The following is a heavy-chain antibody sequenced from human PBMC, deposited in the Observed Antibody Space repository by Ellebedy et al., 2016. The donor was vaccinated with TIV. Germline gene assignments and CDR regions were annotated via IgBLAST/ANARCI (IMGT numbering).Heavy chain of an antibody. CDR2: IWYDGSHK. CDR1: GFTFGSYG. Sequence: GGSLRLSCAASGFTFGSYGMHWVRQAPGKGLEWVAVIWYDGSHKYYADSVKGRFTISRDNSKNTLYLQMNSLKTEDTAVYYCTADNIVPVLAGTPEDFYYGMDVWGQGTTVTVSS. D-gene: IGHD2-15*01. CDR3: TADNIVPVLAGTPEDFYYGMDV. J-gene: IGHJ6*02. V-gene: IGHV3-33*08.